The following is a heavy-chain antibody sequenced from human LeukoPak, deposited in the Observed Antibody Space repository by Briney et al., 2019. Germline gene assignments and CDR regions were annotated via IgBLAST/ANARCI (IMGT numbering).Heavy chain of an antibody. Sequence: GGSLRLSCAASGFTLSSYSMNWVRQAPGKGLEWVSSISRSSAYIYYADSVKGRFTISRDNAKNSLYLQMNSLRAEDTAVYYCARDRATQHAFDIWGQGTMVTVSS. CDR2: ISRSSAYI. D-gene: IGHD2-15*01. J-gene: IGHJ3*02. CDR3: ARDRATQHAFDI. CDR1: GFTLSSYS. V-gene: IGHV3-21*01.